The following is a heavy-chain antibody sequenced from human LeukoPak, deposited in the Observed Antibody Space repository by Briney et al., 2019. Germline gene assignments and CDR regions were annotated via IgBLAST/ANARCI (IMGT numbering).Heavy chain of an antibody. CDR2: ISSSSYI. Sequence: GGSLRLSCAASGFTFSNYSMNWVRQAPGKGLEWVSSISSSSYIYYADSVKGRFTISRDNAKNSLYLQMNSLRAEDTAVYYCARLALVYGMDVWGKGTTVTVSS. V-gene: IGHV3-21*01. J-gene: IGHJ6*04. CDR3: ARLALVYGMDV. CDR1: GFTFSNYS. D-gene: IGHD2-8*02.